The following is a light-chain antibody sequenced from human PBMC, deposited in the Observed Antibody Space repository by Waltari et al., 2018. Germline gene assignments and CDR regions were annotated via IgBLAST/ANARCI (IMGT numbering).Light chain of an antibody. V-gene: IGLV1-40*01. CDR1: SSDLGADSA. CDR2: GNS. CDR3: QSYDSSLTASL. J-gene: IGLJ2*01. Sequence: QSGLTQPPSVSGAPGSRVTTSCTSTSSDLGADSAVPWYPVLPGTAPKLLIYGNSNRPSGVPDRFSGSKSGTSASLAITGLQAEDEADYYCQSYDSSLTASLFGGGTKLTVL.